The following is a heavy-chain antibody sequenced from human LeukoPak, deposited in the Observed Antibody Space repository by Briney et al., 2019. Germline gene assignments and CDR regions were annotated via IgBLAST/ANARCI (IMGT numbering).Heavy chain of an antibody. CDR3: ARDGAAAAGTFWFDP. CDR1: GFTFSDYY. V-gene: IGHV3-11*06. J-gene: IGHJ5*02. CDR2: ISSSSSYT. Sequence: GGSLRLSCAASGFTFSDYYMSWIRQAPGKGPEWVSYISSSSSYTNYADSVKGRFTISRDNAKNSLYLQMNSLRAEDTAVYYCARDGAAAAGTFWFDPWGQGTLVTVSS. D-gene: IGHD6-13*01.